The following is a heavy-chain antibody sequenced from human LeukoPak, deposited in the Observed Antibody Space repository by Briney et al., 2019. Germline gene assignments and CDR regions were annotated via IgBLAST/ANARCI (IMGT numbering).Heavy chain of an antibody. CDR1: GFTFSSYA. CDR2: ISGSGGST. CDR3: AKDMVVRGVTDY. D-gene: IGHD3-10*01. J-gene: IGHJ4*02. V-gene: IGHV3-23*01. Sequence: PGGSLRLSCAASGFTFSSYAMSWVRQAPGKGLEWVSAISGSGGSTYYADSVKGRFTISRDNSKNTLHLQMNSLRAEDTAVYYCAKDMVVRGVTDYWGQGTLVTVSS.